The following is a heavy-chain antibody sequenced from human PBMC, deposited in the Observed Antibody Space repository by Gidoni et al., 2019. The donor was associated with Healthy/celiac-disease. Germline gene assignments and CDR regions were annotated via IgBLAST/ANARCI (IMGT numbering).Heavy chain of an antibody. CDR1: GYTFTSYD. J-gene: IGHJ4*02. D-gene: IGHD2-15*01. Sequence: QVQLVQSGAEVKKPGASVKVSCKASGYTFTSYDINWVRQATGQGLEWMGWMNPNSGNTGYAQKFQGRVTMTRNTSISTAYMELSSLRSEDTAVYYCARDCSGGSCYSPWYYDSSGYLDWGQGTLVTVSS. CDR2: MNPNSGNT. V-gene: IGHV1-8*01. CDR3: ARDCSGGSCYSPWYYDSSGYLD.